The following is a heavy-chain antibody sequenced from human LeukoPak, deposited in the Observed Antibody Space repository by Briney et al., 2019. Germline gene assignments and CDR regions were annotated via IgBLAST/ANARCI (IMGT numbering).Heavy chain of an antibody. Sequence: SETLSLTCTVSGGSISSSSYYWGWIRQPPGKGLEWIGSIYYSGSTYYNPSLKSRVTISVDTSKNQFSLKLSSVTAADTDVYYCARETVTPVGNRFDPWGQGTLITVSS. CDR2: IYYSGST. J-gene: IGHJ5*01. CDR1: GGSISSSSYY. V-gene: IGHV4-39*02. CDR3: ARETVTPVGNRFDP. D-gene: IGHD1-26*01.